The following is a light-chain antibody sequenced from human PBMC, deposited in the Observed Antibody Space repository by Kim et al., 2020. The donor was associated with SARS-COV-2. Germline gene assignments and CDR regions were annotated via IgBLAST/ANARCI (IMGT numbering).Light chain of an antibody. CDR1: QSISTW. CDR3: QQYDSYSGT. V-gene: IGKV1-5*01. Sequence: DIQMTQSPSTLSASVGDRVTITCRASQSISTWLAWYQQKPGKAPELLMYDVSRLQSGVPSRFSGSGSGTEFTLTISSLQPGDFATYYCQQYDSYSGTFGQGTKLEI. CDR2: DVS. J-gene: IGKJ2*01.